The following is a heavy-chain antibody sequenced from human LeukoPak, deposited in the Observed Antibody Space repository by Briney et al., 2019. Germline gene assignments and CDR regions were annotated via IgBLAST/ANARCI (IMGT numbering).Heavy chain of an antibody. V-gene: IGHV3-20*04. Sequence: PGGSLRLSCEASGFTFDDYGMSWVRQAPGKGVEWVSGINWNGGSTGYADSVKGRFTISRDNAKNSLYLQMNSLRAEDTALYYCARLGVGATRDAFDIWGQGTMVTVSS. J-gene: IGHJ3*02. D-gene: IGHD1-26*01. CDR3: ARLGVGATRDAFDI. CDR1: GFTFDDYG. CDR2: INWNGGST.